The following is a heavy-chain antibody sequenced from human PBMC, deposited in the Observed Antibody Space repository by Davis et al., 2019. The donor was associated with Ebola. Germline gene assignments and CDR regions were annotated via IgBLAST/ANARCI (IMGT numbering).Heavy chain of an antibody. V-gene: IGHV3-74*01. CDR3: TKDFDYENGY. J-gene: IGHJ4*02. CDR1: DGSIKSNS. CDR2: INSDETVT. D-gene: IGHD3-9*01. Sequence: HTSETLSLTCTVSDGSIKSNSYYWGWIRQAPGKGLVWVSRINSDETVTRYADSVKGLFTISRDNAKNTLYLQMNSLRAEDTAVYYCTKDFDYENGYWGQGTLVTVSS.